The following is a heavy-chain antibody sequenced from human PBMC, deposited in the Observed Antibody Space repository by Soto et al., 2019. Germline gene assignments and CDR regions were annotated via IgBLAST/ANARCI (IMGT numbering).Heavy chain of an antibody. CDR2: IHYSGST. J-gene: IGHJ5*02. CDR3: ARNPVHSDYLGWFDP. CDR1: GASVSSGGHF. Sequence: SETLSLTCTVSGASVSSGGHFWSWIRQHPGKGLEYIGYIHYSGSTYSNPSLKSRVTMSVVTSKNQFSLKLSSVMAADTAVYYCARNPVHSDYLGWFDPWGQGTLVTVSS. D-gene: IGHD4-4*01. V-gene: IGHV4-31*03.